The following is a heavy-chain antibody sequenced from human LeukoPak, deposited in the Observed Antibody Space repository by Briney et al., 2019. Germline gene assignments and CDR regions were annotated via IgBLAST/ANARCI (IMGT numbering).Heavy chain of an antibody. J-gene: IGHJ4*02. CDR3: ARAVGSGSYNFDH. CDR2: IYYSGST. CDR1: GGSISSGGYY. D-gene: IGHD3-10*01. V-gene: IGHV4-31*03. Sequence: PSQTLSLTCTVSGGSISSGGYYWSWIRQHPGKGLEWIGYIYYSGSTYYNPSLKSRVTISVDTSKNQFSLKLSSVTAADTAVYYCARAVGSGSYNFDHWGQGTLVTVSS.